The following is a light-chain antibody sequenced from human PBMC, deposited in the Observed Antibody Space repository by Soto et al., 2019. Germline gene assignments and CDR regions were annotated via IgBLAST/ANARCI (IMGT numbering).Light chain of an antibody. V-gene: IGKV3-20*01. CDR3: QQYGSSPPWT. CDR1: QSFSSN. J-gene: IGKJ1*01. Sequence: IVMTQSPATLFVSPGERATLSFRSSQSFSSNLAWYQQKPGRAPRLLXYGASNRATGIPDRFSGSGSGTDFTLTISRLEPEDFAVYYCQQYGSSPPWTFGQGTKVDIK. CDR2: GAS.